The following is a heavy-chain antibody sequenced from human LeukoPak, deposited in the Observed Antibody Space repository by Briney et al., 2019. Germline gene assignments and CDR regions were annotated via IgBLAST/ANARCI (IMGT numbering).Heavy chain of an antibody. D-gene: IGHD2-21*02. V-gene: IGHV3-23*01. Sequence: GGSLRLSCAASGFTFSDYYMSWVRQAPGKGLEWVSVISSGSDHTYYADSVKGRFAIFRDNSKNTLYLQMNSLRIEDTAIYYCAKDRLYFGDDFGDYWGQGTLATVSS. CDR3: AKDRLYFGDDFGDY. J-gene: IGHJ4*02. CDR1: GFTFSDYY. CDR2: ISSGSDHT.